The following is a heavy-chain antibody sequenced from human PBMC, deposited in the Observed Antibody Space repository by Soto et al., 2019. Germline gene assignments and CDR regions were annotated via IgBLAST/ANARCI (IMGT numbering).Heavy chain of an antibody. J-gene: IGHJ4*02. V-gene: IGHV4-30-2*01. Sequence: QLQLQESGSGLVKPSQTLSLTCAVSGGSISSGGYSWSWIRQPPGKGLEWIGYIYHSGSTYYNPSRKRRVTISVDRSKNQFSLKLSSVTAADTAVYYCARFAWSPYRYYFDYWGQGTLVTVSS. CDR1: GGSISSGGYS. D-gene: IGHD3-9*01. CDR2: IYHSGST. CDR3: ARFAWSPYRYYFDY.